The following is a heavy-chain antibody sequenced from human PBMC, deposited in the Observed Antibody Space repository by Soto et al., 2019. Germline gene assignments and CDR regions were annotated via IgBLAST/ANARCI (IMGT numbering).Heavy chain of an antibody. CDR2: IWYDGSNK. Sequence: GGSRRLSCAASGFTFSSYGMHWVRQAPGKGLEWVAVIWYDGSNKYYADSVKGRFTISRDNAKNSLFLQMNSLRDEDTAVYYCASDRGPVLRFLEWSPMDV. D-gene: IGHD3-3*01. V-gene: IGHV3-33*01. J-gene: IGHJ6*01. CDR3: ASDRGPVLRFLEWSPMDV. CDR1: GFTFSSYG.